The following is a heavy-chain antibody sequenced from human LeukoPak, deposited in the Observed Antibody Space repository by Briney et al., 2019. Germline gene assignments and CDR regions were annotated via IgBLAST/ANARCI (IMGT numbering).Heavy chain of an antibody. J-gene: IGHJ4*02. CDR3: ARRYCSGGSCPFDY. CDR2: IYYSGSA. CDR1: GGSISSSSYY. V-gene: IGHV4-39*01. Sequence: MTSETLSLTCTVSGGSISSSSYYWAWIRQPPGKGLEWIGSIYYSGSAYYNPSLKSRVTISVDTSKNQFSLKLSSVTAADTAVYYCARRYCSGGSCPFDYWGQGTLVTVSS. D-gene: IGHD2-15*01.